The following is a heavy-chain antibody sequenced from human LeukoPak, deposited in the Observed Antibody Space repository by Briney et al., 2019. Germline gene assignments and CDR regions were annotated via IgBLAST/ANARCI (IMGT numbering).Heavy chain of an antibody. D-gene: IGHD6-19*01. CDR3: VNQISGWVY. Sequence: GGSLRLSCSASGFTFSTYAMHWVRQAPGKGLEYVSGISRNGGSTYYADSVKGRFTISRDNSKNTLHLQMSSLRAEDTALYYCVNQISGWVYWGQGTLVTVSS. V-gene: IGHV3-64D*06. CDR1: GFTFSTYA. CDR2: ISRNGGST. J-gene: IGHJ4*02.